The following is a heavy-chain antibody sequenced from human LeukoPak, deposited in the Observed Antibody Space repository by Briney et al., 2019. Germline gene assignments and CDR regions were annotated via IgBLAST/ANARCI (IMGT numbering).Heavy chain of an antibody. V-gene: IGHV1-8*01. Sequence: ASVNVSCKASGYTFTSEDINCVRQATGQGLEGRGWMNPNSGNTGYAQKFQGRVTLTRNTSTNPASLQLSSPTSKDTAVYPRARPYYSGSGSYWGAFAIWGQGTMVTVSS. CDR1: GYTFTSED. J-gene: IGHJ3*02. D-gene: IGHD3-10*01. CDR3: ARPYYSGSGSYWGAFAI. CDR2: MNPNSGNT.